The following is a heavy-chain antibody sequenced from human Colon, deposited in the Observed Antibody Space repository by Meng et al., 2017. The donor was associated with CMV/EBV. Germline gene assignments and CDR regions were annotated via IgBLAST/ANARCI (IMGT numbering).Heavy chain of an antibody. CDR1: GFSLSTYS. J-gene: IGHJ6*02. V-gene: IGHV3-30*04. D-gene: IGHD3-3*01. Sequence: GGSLRLSCAASGFSLSTYSMYWVRQAPGKGLEWVAVVSYANSKYYVDSVKGQFTISRDNSKNTLYLQMNSLRVEDTAVYSCARAVTPGTSWSGSDVWGQGTTVTVSS. CDR2: VSYANSK. CDR3: ARAVTPGTSWSGSDV.